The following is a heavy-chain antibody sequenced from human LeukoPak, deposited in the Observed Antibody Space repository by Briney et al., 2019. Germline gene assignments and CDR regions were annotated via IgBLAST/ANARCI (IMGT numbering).Heavy chain of an antibody. V-gene: IGHV3-7*01. CDR1: GFTFNNYW. J-gene: IGHJ6*03. D-gene: IGHD6-19*01. CDR2: IKQDGSEK. Sequence: GGSLRLSCAASGFTFNNYWMTWVRQAPGMGLEWGANIKQDGSEKYYVDSVKGRFTISRDIAKNSLYLQMNSLRAEDTAVYYCARDRPQQWLVRGQRGYYYYMDVWGKGTTVTISS. CDR3: ARDRPQQWLVRGQRGYYYYMDV.